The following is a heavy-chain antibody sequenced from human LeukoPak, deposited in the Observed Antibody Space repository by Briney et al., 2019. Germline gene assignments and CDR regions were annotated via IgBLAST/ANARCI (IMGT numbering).Heavy chain of an antibody. J-gene: IGHJ4*02. V-gene: IGHV3-23*01. CDR3: AKQYLVGDY. D-gene: IGHD3-9*01. Sequence: GASLRLSCAASGLVFSNFAMNWVRQAPGKGPEWVSSINEGGDKTHYADSVKGRFTSSRDNSKNTLYLQMNSLRAEDTAVYYCAKQYLVGDYWGQGTLVTVSS. CDR1: GLVFSNFA. CDR2: INEGGDKT.